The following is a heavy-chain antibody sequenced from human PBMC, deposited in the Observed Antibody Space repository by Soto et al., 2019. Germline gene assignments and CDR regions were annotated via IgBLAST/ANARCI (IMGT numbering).Heavy chain of an antibody. V-gene: IGHV3-23*01. CDR2: ISGSGGST. Sequence: EVQLLESGGGLVQPGGSLRLSCAASGFTFSSYAMRWVRQAPGKGLEWVSAISGSGGSTYYADSVKGRFTISRDNSKNTLYLQMNSLRAEDKAVYYCAKQGVLRFLEWLPTELDYWGQGTLVTVSS. D-gene: IGHD3-3*01. J-gene: IGHJ4*02. CDR1: GFTFSSYA. CDR3: AKQGVLRFLEWLPTELDY.